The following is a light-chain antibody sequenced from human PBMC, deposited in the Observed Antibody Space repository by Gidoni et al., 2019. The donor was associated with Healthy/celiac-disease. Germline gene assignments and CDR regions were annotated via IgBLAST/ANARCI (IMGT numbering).Light chain of an antibody. J-gene: IGKJ2*02. CDR1: QSVSSRY. CDR2: GAS. Sequence: EIVLTQSPGTLSLSPGERATLPCRPSQSVSSRYLAWYQQKPGQAPRLLIYGASSRATGIPDRFSGSGSGTDFTLTISRLEPEDFAVYYCQQYGSSPSCTFGQGTKLEIK. CDR3: QQYGSSPSCT. V-gene: IGKV3-20*01.